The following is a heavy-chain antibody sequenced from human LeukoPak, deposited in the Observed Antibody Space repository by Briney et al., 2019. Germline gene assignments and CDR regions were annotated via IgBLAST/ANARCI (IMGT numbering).Heavy chain of an antibody. CDR3: ARSPIAVAAFDY. CDR2: IYYSGST. Sequence: LETLSLTCTVSVGSISSYYWSWIRQPPGKGLEGIGYIYYSGSTNYNPSLKSRVTISVDTSKNQFSLKLSSVTAADTAVYYCARSPIAVAAFDYWGQGTLVTVSS. CDR1: VGSISSYY. J-gene: IGHJ4*02. V-gene: IGHV4-59*08. D-gene: IGHD6-19*01.